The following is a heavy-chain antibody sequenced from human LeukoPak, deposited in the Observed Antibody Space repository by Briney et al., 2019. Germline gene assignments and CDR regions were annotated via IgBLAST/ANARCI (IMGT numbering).Heavy chain of an antibody. CDR3: ARASYSSGWYYFDY. J-gene: IGHJ4*02. CDR2: IKQDGSEK. CDR1: GFTFSSYW. Sequence: GGSLRLACAASGFTFSSYWMSWVRQAPGKGLEWVANIKQDGSEKYYVDSVKGRFTISRDNAKNSLYLQMNSLRAEDTAVYYCARASYSSGWYYFDYWGQGTLVTVSS. V-gene: IGHV3-7*04. D-gene: IGHD6-19*01.